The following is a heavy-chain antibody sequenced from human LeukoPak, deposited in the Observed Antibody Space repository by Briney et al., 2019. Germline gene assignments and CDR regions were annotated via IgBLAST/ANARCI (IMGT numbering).Heavy chain of an antibody. CDR2: IYYTRST. CDR3: ARAKYYYGSGRYDY. CDR1: GGSISTGYS. Sequence: PSQTLSLTCAVSGGSISTGYSWNWIRQPPGKGLEWIGYIYYTRSTYYNPSLKRPITMSIDTSKNQFSLKLSSVTAADTAVYYCARAKYYYGSGRYDYWGQGTLVTVSS. D-gene: IGHD3-10*01. V-gene: IGHV4-30-4*07. J-gene: IGHJ4*02.